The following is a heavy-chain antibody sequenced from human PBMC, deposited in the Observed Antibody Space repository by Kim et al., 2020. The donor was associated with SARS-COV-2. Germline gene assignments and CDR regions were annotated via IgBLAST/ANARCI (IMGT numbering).Heavy chain of an antibody. Sequence: EPRKGRFSLSRDNSKNTLLLQMNVLRAEDTAVYYCATDGDYYGSGSYFGYWGQGTLVTVSS. J-gene: IGHJ4*02. D-gene: IGHD3-10*01. CDR3: ATDGDYYGSGSYFGY. V-gene: IGHV3-30*04.